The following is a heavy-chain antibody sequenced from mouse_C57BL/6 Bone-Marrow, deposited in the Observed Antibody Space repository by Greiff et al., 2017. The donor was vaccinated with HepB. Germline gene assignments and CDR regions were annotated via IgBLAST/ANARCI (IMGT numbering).Heavy chain of an antibody. Sequence: EVKLVESGGGLVQPKGSLKLSCAASGFSFNTYAMNWVRQAPGKGLEWVARIRSKSNNYATYYADSVKDRFTISRDDPESMLYLQMNNMKTEDTAVYYYVGPLYYYGSSYAMDYWGQGTSVTVSS. V-gene: IGHV10-1*01. D-gene: IGHD1-1*01. CDR2: IRSKSNNYAT. J-gene: IGHJ4*01. CDR1: GFSFNTYA. CDR3: VGPLYYYGSSYAMDY.